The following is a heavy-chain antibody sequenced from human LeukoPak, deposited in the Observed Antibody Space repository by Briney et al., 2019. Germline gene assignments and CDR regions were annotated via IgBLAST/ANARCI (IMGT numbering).Heavy chain of an antibody. Sequence: SETLSLTCTVSGGSINNYYWSWVRQPPGKGLEWIGFINHSGYTMYNPSLESRVTISVDTSKNQFSLKLSSVTAADTAVYYCARGCSAGTPHNWFDPWGQGTLVTVSS. V-gene: IGHV4-59*01. CDR3: ARGCSAGTPHNWFDP. CDR2: INHSGYT. J-gene: IGHJ5*02. CDR1: GGSINNYY. D-gene: IGHD6-13*01.